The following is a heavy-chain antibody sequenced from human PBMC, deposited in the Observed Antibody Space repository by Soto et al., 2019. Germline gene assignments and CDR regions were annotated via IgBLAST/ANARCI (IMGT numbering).Heavy chain of an antibody. J-gene: IGHJ4*02. Sequence: QITLNESGPTVVRPTETLTLTCRSSGFSLTTSGGVVGGIRQSPGKAPECLAPIYWDDDKRYSASLKSRLTLTTDTSKNQLVLTVSDLDPTDTATYYCAHRVLRTVFGLVTTTAIYFDFWGQGTPVAVSS. CDR3: AHRVLRTVFGLVTTTAIYFDF. CDR1: GFSLTTSGGV. V-gene: IGHV2-5*02. D-gene: IGHD3-3*01. CDR2: IYWDDDK.